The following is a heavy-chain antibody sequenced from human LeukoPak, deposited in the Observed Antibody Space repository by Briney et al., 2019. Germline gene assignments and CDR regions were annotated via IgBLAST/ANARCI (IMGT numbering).Heavy chain of an antibody. Sequence: SQTLSLTCTVSGGSIRDGSDYWSWIRQPAGKGLEWIGRVYSSGITNYSPSLKSRVTISLDTSKKQFSLNLTSVTAADTAVYYCARDMNTRVTPISYAFDLWGQGTMVTVSS. CDR3: ARDMNTRVTPISYAFDL. V-gene: IGHV4-61*02. D-gene: IGHD4-23*01. J-gene: IGHJ3*01. CDR2: VYSSGIT. CDR1: GGSIRDGSDY.